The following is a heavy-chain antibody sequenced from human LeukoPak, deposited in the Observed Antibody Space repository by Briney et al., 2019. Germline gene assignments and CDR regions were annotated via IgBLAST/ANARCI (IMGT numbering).Heavy chain of an antibody. CDR1: GFTFSSYG. CDR2: IRYDGSNK. CDR3: VRALSGFDDY. J-gene: IGHJ4*02. Sequence: GGSLRLSCAASGFTFSSYGMHWVRQAPGKGLEWVAFIRYDGSNKYYADSVKGRFTISRDNVKNTVYLQMNSLRAEDTAVYYCVRALSGFDDYWGQGTLVTVSS. V-gene: IGHV3-30*02. D-gene: IGHD3-22*01.